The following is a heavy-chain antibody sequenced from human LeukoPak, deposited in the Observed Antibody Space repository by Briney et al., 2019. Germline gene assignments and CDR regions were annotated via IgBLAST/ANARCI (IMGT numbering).Heavy chain of an antibody. V-gene: IGHV1-46*01. CDR2: INPSGGST. D-gene: IGHD2-15*01. Sequence: ASVKVSCKASGYTFTSYYMHWVRQAPGQGLEWMGIINPSGGSTNYAQKFQGRVTMTRDTSTSTVYMELSSLRSEDTAVYYCARDLGSVVVVAALDYWGQGTLVTVSS. CDR1: GYTFTSYY. CDR3: ARDLGSVVVVAALDY. J-gene: IGHJ4*02.